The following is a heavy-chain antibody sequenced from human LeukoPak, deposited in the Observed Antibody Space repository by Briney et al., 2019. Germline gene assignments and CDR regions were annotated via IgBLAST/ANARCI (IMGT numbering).Heavy chain of an antibody. CDR1: GFTFSHYS. CDR3: ARDPGRSPDY. V-gene: IGHV3-64*01. D-gene: IGHD1-26*01. CDR2: INSNGDDT. J-gene: IGHJ4*02. Sequence: AGGSLRLSCAASGFTFSHYSMHWVRQAPGKGLEYVSAINSNGDDTYYANSVKGRFTISRDNSKNTLYLQTGSLRAEDMAVYYCARDPGRSPDYWGQGTLVTVSS.